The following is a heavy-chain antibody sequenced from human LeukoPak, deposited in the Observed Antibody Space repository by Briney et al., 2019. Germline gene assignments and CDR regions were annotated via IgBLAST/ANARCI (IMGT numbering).Heavy chain of an antibody. CDR2: IYHSGST. Sequence: SSETLSLTCTVSGYSISSGYFWGWIRQPPEKGLEWIGSIYHSGSTYYNPTLKSRVTISVDTSKNQFSLKLSSVTAADTAVYYCARDLDYWGKGALVTVSS. CDR1: GYSISSGYF. CDR3: ARDLDY. V-gene: IGHV4-38-2*02. J-gene: IGHJ4*02.